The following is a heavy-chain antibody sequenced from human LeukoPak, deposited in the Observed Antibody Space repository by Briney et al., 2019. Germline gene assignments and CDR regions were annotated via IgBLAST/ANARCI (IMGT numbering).Heavy chain of an antibody. CDR1: GFAFSSYA. CDR3: AKDVASVVPRRCDY. V-gene: IGHV3-23*01. Sequence: GGSLRLSCAASGFAFSSYAMSWVRQAPGKGLEWVSAISGSGGSTYYADSVEGRFSISRDNSKNTLYLQVNSLRAEDTAVYYCAKDVASVVPRRCDYWGQGTLVTVSS. D-gene: IGHD3-22*01. CDR2: ISGSGGST. J-gene: IGHJ4*02.